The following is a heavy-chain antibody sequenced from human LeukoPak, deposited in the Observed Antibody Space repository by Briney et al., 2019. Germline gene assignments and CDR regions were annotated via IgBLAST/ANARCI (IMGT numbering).Heavy chain of an antibody. J-gene: IGHJ4*02. D-gene: IGHD3-22*01. CDR3: ATWYNYYDSSGYYY. V-gene: IGHV3-30*03. CDR1: GFTFSDYN. CDR2: ISSDGSNK. Sequence: GGSLRLSCAASGFTFSDYNMNWVRQAPGKGLEWVAVISSDGSNKYYADSVKGRFTISRDNSKNTLYLQMNSLRVEDTAMYYCATWYNYYDSSGYYYWGQGTLVTVSS.